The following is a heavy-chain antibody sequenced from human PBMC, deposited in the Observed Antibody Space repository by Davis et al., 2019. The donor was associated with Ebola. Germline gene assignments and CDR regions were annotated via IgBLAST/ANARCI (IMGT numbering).Heavy chain of an antibody. J-gene: IGHJ4*02. Sequence: SVRVSCKASGFTFTSSAVQWVRQARGQRLEWIGWIVVGSGNTNYAQKFQERVTITRDMSTSTAYMELSSLRSEDTAVYYCAAVRLQLPYFDYWGQGTLVTVSS. V-gene: IGHV1-58*01. CDR1: GFTFTSSA. CDR2: IVVGSGNT. D-gene: IGHD5-24*01. CDR3: AAVRLQLPYFDY.